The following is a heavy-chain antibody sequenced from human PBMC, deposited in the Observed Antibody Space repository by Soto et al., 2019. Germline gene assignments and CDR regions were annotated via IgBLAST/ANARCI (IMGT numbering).Heavy chain of an antibody. CDR1: GYSFTTYS. J-gene: IGHJ5*02. CDR2: LNAANGDT. CDR3: AKGGYCSTSSCVRWFDP. Sequence: QVHLEQSGAVVKKPGASVKVACKASGYSFTTYSMHWLRQAPGQRPEWIGWLNAANGDTKYSQALQGRVTINVDTSATTVYMELSSLTSEDTAVYYCAKGGYCSTSSCVRWFDPWGQGTQVTVSP. V-gene: IGHV1-3*01. D-gene: IGHD2-2*01.